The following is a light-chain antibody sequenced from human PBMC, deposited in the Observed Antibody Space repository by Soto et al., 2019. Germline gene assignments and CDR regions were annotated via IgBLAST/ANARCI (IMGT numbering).Light chain of an antibody. CDR1: QGISSY. J-gene: IGKJ1*01. CDR3: QQYYSYPWT. Sequence: AIRMNQSPSALSASKGDRVTITCRASQGISSYLAWYQQKPGKAPKLLIYAASTLQSGVPSRFSGSGSGTDFTLTISCLQSEDFATYYCQQYYSYPWTFGQVTNVDIK. CDR2: AAS. V-gene: IGKV1-8*01.